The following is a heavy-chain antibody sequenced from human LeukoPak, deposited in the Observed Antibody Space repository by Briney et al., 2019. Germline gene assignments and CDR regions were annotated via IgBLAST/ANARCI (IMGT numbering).Heavy chain of an antibody. CDR1: GYTFTSYG. J-gene: IGHJ6*03. D-gene: IGHD3-9*01. Sequence: GASVKVSCKASGYTFTSYGISWVRQAPGQGLEWMGWISAYNGNTNYAQKLQGRVTMTTDTSTSTAYMELRSLRSDDTAVYYCAINSEYFDWFPYYYYMDVWGKGTTVTISS. CDR2: ISAYNGNT. CDR3: AINSEYFDWFPYYYYMDV. V-gene: IGHV1-18*01.